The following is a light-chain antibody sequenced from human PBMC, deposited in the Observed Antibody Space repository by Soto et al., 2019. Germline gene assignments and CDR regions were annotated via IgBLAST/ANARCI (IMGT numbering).Light chain of an antibody. V-gene: IGKV3-20*01. CDR1: QSVSSSY. Sequence: EIVLTQSPGTLSLSPGERATLSCRASQSVSSSYLAWYQQRPGQAPRLLIYGASSRATGIPDRFSGSGSGTDFTLTITRLEPEDFAVYYCQQYGTSPITFGQGTRLEIK. CDR2: GAS. CDR3: QQYGTSPIT. J-gene: IGKJ5*01.